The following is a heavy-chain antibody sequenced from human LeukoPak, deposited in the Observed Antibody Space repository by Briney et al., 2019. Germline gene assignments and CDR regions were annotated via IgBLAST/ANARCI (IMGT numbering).Heavy chain of an antibody. CDR3: ARGYGVGPYYFDY. CDR1: GFTFSSYA. D-gene: IGHD3-3*01. V-gene: IGHV3-23*01. CDR2: ISGSGGST. Sequence: GGSLRLSCAASGFTFSSYAMSWVRQAPGKGLEWVSAISGSGGSTYYADSVKGRFTISRDNSKNTLYLQMNSLRAEDTAVYYCARGYGVGPYYFDYWGQGTLVTVSS. J-gene: IGHJ4*02.